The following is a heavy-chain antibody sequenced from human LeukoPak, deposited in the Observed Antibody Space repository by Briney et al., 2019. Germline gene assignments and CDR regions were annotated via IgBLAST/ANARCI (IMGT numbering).Heavy chain of an antibody. CDR2: ISGDGGST. V-gene: IGHV3-43*02. CDR3: AKDSPTADDYGDANWFDP. CDR1: GFTFDDYA. J-gene: IGHJ5*02. D-gene: IGHD4-17*01. Sequence: TGGSLRLSCAASGFTFDDYAMHWVRQAPGKGLEWVSLISGDGGSTYYADSVKGRFTISRDNSKNSLYLQMNSLRTEDTALYYCAKDSPTADDYGDANWFDPWGQGTLVTVSS.